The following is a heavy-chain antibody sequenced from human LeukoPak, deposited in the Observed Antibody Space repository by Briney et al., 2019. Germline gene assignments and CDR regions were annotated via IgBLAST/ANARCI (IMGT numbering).Heavy chain of an antibody. V-gene: IGHV1-69*05. CDR3: ARASYYDSSGYNY. D-gene: IGHD3-22*01. Sequence: SVKVSCKASGGTFSSYAISWVQQAPGQGLEWMGRIIPIFGTANYAQKFQGRVTITTDESTSTAYMELSSLRSEDTAVYYCARASYYDSSGYNYWGQGTLVTVSS. CDR2: IIPIFGTA. CDR1: GGTFSSYA. J-gene: IGHJ4*02.